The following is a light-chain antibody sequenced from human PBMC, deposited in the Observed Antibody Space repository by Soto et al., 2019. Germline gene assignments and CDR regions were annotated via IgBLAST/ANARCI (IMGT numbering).Light chain of an antibody. J-gene: IGKJ2*01. CDR2: GAS. CDR3: QQYDSSPYT. Sequence: EIVLTQSPGTLSLSPGERATLSCRASQSVSSTYLAWYQQNPGQAPRLLIYGASSRETGIPDTFSGSGSGTDFTLTSSRLEPEDFAVYYCQQYDSSPYTFGQGTKLEIK. V-gene: IGKV3-20*01. CDR1: QSVSSTY.